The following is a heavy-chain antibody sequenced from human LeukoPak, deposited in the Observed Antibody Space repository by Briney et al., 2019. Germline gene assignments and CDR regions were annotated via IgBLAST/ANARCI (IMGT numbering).Heavy chain of an antibody. J-gene: IGHJ4*02. V-gene: IGHV4-34*01. CDR1: GGSFSGYY. CDR2: INHSGST. CDR3: ARAGVWFGGKRFDY. Sequence: SETLSLTCAVYGGSFSGYYWSWIRQPPGKGLEWIGEINHSGSTNYNPSLKSRVTISVDTSKNQFSLKLSSVTAADTAVYYCARAGVWFGGKRFDYWGQGTLVTVSS. D-gene: IGHD3-10*01.